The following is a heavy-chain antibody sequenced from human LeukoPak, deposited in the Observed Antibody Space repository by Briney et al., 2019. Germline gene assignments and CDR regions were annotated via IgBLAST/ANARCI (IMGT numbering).Heavy chain of an antibody. CDR3: TKETESQRSFDN. Sequence: EAGGSLRLSCAASGFTFDDYTMHWVRQAPGKGLEWVSLFSWDGGSKYYADSVTGRFTISRDNSKKSLYLQMNSLRTEDTALYYCTKETESQRSFDNWGQGTLVTVSS. CDR1: GFTFDDYT. J-gene: IGHJ4*02. D-gene: IGHD5-24*01. V-gene: IGHV3-43*01. CDR2: FSWDGGSK.